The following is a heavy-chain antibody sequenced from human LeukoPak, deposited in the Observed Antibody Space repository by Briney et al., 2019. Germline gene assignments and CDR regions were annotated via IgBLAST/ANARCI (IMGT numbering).Heavy chain of an antibody. Sequence: ASETLSLTCAVYGGSFSGYYWSWIRQPPGKGLEWIGEINHSGSANYNPSLKSRVTISVDTSKNQFSLKLSSVTAADTAVYYCARDPFSVVGYSYGSLWGQGTLVTVSS. CDR3: ARDPFSVVGYSYGSL. V-gene: IGHV4-34*01. CDR1: GGSFSGYY. D-gene: IGHD5-18*01. J-gene: IGHJ4*02. CDR2: INHSGSA.